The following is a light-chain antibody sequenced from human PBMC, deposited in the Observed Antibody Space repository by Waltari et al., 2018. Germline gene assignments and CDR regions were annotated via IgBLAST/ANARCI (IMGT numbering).Light chain of an antibody. CDR1: QSVSSN. V-gene: IGKV3-15*01. J-gene: IGKJ1*01. CDR3: QQYNNWPHWT. Sequence: EIVITQSPATLSVSPGERATLSCRASQSVSSNLAWYQQKPGQAPRLLIYGASTRATGIPVRFSGGGSGTEFTLTISSLQSEDFAVYYCQQYNNWPHWTFGQGTKVEIK. CDR2: GAS.